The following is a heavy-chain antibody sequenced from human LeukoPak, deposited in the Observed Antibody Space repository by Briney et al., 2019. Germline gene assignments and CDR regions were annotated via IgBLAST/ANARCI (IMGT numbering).Heavy chain of an antibody. V-gene: IGHV4-59*08. CDR3: ARLEPEYYFDY. J-gene: IGHJ4*02. CDR1: GGSISSYY. D-gene: IGHD1-14*01. CDR2: IYYSGSP. Sequence: PSETLSLTCTVSGGSISSYYWSSIPQPPGKGPEWIGYIYYSGSPNHNPSLKSQVTISVDTSKNQSSLKLSSLTAADTAVYYCARLEPEYYFDYWGQGTLVTVSS.